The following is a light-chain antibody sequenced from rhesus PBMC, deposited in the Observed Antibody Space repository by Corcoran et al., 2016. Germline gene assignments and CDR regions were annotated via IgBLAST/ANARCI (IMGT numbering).Light chain of an antibody. CDR3: QQYSDWPLT. CDR2: GAS. J-gene: IGKJ4*01. CDR1: QRVSNN. Sequence: EIVMTQSPATLSLSPGERATLSCRASQRVSNNLAWYQQKPGQAPSLPIYGASNRATGIPDRFSGSGSGTDFTLTISYLEPEDFALYYCQQYSDWPLTFGGGTKVEIK. V-gene: IGKV3-42*03.